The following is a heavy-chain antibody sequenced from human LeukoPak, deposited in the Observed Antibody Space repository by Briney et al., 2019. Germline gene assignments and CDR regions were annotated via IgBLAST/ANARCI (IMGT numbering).Heavy chain of an antibody. Sequence: GGSLRLSCEASGFAFSFFAMSWLGQAPGKGLEWVSTINANSGTRSYAASVRGRFTISRDNSKNTLYLQLNTLRADDTAVYYCAKPISGGLAVTADWFAPWGQRTLVVVSS. CDR1: GFAFSFFA. CDR2: INANSGTR. V-gene: IGHV3-23*01. D-gene: IGHD6-19*01. J-gene: IGHJ5*01. CDR3: AKPISGGLAVTADWFAP.